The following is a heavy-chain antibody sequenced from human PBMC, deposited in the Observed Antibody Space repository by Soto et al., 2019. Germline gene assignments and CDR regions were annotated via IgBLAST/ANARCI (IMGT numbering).Heavy chain of an antibody. J-gene: IGHJ4*02. V-gene: IGHV4-4*02. CDR2: IYHSGST. CDR3: ERDLRGSGGWYGGFDY. Sequence: QVQLQESGPGLVKPSGTLSLTCAVSGGSISSSNWWSWVRQPPGKGLEWIGEIYHSGSTNYNPSLKRRFTISVGQSKNQFHLKRSSVTVADTGVYYCERDLRGSGGWYGGFDYWGQGTLVTVSS. CDR1: GGSISSSNW. D-gene: IGHD6-19*01.